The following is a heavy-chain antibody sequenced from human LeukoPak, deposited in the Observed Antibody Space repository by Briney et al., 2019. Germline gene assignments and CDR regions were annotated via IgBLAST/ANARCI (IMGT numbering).Heavy chain of an antibody. J-gene: IGHJ4*02. CDR2: IYPSVRT. Sequence: SETLSLTCTVSGGSLNSDYWNWIRQPPGKGLEWIGYIYPSVRTTYNPSLKSRVTISIDTSKKQLSLRLTSVTAADTAVHHCARQYTGSYRHFVSWGQGILVTDSS. V-gene: IGHV4-4*09. D-gene: IGHD1-26*01. CDR1: GGSLNSDY. CDR3: ARQYTGSYRHFVS.